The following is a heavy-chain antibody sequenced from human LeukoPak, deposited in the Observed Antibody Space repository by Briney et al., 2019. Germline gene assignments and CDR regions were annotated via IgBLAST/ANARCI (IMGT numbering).Heavy chain of an antibody. CDR2: ITTSDGNT. V-gene: IGHV3-23*01. Sequence: GGSLRLSCAASGFTFSSYTMSWVRQAPGKGLEWVSTITTSDGNTYYADSVKGRFTVSRDNSKNTLFLQMNSLGAEDTAVYYCAKDGGLWVSAHWGDSWGRGTLVTVSS. D-gene: IGHD7-27*01. J-gene: IGHJ4*02. CDR3: AKDGGLWVSAHWGDS. CDR1: GFTFSSYT.